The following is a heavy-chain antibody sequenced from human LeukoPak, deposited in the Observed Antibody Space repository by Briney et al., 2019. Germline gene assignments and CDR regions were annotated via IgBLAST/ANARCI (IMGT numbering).Heavy chain of an antibody. J-gene: IGHJ4*02. D-gene: IGHD2-21*02. CDR3: AKESGDCGADCLALNDY. Sequence: GGSLRLSCAASGFTFNTYTMSWVRQAPGKGLEWVSSINTGSSKIYYADSVKGRFTVSRDNTKNSLYLQMNSLRAEDTAVYFCAKESGDCGADCLALNDYWGRGTLVTVSS. CDR1: GFTFNTYT. CDR2: INTGSSKI. V-gene: IGHV3-21*01.